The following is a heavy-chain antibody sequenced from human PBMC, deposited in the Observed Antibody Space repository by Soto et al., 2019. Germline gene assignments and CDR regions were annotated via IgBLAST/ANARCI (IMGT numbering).Heavy chain of an antibody. J-gene: IGHJ6*02. Sequence: LGESLKISCKGSGYSFTSYWIGWVRQMPGKGLEWMGIIYPGDSDTRYSPSFQGQVTISADKSISTAYLQWSSLKASDTAMYYCARNQMYYDILTGSDGMDVWGQGTTVTVSS. CDR1: GYSFTSYW. CDR3: ARNQMYYDILTGSDGMDV. V-gene: IGHV5-51*01. CDR2: IYPGDSDT. D-gene: IGHD3-9*01.